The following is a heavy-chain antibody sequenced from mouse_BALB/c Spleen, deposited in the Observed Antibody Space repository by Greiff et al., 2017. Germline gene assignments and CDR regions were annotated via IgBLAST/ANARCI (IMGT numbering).Heavy chain of an antibody. V-gene: IGHV1S81*02. Sequence: QVQLQQPGAELVKPGASVKLSCKASGYTFTSYWMHWVKQRPGQGLEWIGEINPSNGRTNYNEKFKSKATLTVDKSSSTAYMQLSSLTSEDSAVYYCARGGGYGNQYAMDYWGQGTSVTVFS. CDR1: GYTFTSYW. D-gene: IGHD2-1*01. J-gene: IGHJ4*01. CDR3: ARGGGYGNQYAMDY. CDR2: INPSNGRT.